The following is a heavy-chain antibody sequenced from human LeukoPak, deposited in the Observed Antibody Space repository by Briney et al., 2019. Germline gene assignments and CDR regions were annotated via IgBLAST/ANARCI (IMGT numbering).Heavy chain of an antibody. D-gene: IGHD3-10*01. Sequence: SGPTLVKPTQTLTLTCTFSGFSLSTSGVGVGWIRQPPGKALEWLALIYWNDDKRYSPSLKSRLTITKDASKNQVVLTMTNMDPVDTATYYCAHKAMVRGVTNWFDPWGQGTLVTVSS. J-gene: IGHJ5*02. CDR2: IYWNDDK. V-gene: IGHV2-5*01. CDR1: GFSLSTSGVG. CDR3: AHKAMVRGVTNWFDP.